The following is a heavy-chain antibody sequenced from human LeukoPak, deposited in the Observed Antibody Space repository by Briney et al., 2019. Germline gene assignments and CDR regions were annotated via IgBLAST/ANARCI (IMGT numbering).Heavy chain of an antibody. V-gene: IGHV3-23*01. CDR2: VSGNGGST. D-gene: IGHD4-11*01. CDR1: GFTFRSYA. CDR3: AKGRREGGNAHYSADY. J-gene: IGHJ4*02. Sequence: PGGSLRLSCAASGFTFRSYAMSWVRQARGKGLEWVSGVSGNGGSTYYVDSVKGRFTISRDNSKNTLYLQMNSLRAEDTAVYYRAKGRREGGNAHYSADYWGQGTLVTVSS.